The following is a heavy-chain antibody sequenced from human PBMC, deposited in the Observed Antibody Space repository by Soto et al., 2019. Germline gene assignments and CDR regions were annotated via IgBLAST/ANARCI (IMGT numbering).Heavy chain of an antibody. CDR2: INPQSDGT. CDR3: ARGHGRQNFDY. V-gene: IGHV1-2*04. CDR1: GYTFSSCY. J-gene: IGHJ4*02. Sequence: QVQLVQSGAEVKKPGASVTVSCKTSGYTFSSCYIHWMRQAPGQGLEWLGWINPQSDGTAYAPRFQGWVTMAANMSISTVYMELRRLKSDDAAIYYCARGHGRQNFDYWGQGTLVSVSS.